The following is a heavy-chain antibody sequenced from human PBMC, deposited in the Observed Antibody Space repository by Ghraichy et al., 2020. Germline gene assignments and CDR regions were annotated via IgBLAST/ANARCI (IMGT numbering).Heavy chain of an antibody. D-gene: IGHD3-16*02. J-gene: IGHJ3*02. Sequence: GGSLRLSCAASGFTFSDYYMSWIRQAPGKGLEWVSYISSSGSTIYYADSVKGRFTISRDNAKNSLYLQMNSLRAEDTAVYYCARNYDYVWGSYPPGGAFDIWGQGTMVTVSS. CDR2: ISSSGSTI. CDR1: GFTFSDYY. CDR3: ARNYDYVWGSYPPGGAFDI. V-gene: IGHV3-11*01.